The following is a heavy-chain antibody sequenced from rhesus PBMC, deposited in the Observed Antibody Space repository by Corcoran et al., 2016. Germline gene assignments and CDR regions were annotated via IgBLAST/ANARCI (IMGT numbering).Heavy chain of an antibody. CDR2: ISGSSGST. D-gene: IGHD6-37*01. CDR3: ARGRSRGDPDY. CDR1: GGPISSTNG. J-gene: IGHJ4*01. Sequence: QVQLQESGPGLVKPSETRSLPCAVPGGPISSTNGWRWIRPPPGKGLGWIGYISGSSGSTYYNPSLKSRVTISTDTSKNQFSLKLSSVTAADTAVYYCARGRSRGDPDYWGQGVLVTVSS. V-gene: IGHV4-65*01.